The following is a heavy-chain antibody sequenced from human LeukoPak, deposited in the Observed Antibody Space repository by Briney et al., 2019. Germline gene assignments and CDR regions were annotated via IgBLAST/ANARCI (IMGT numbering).Heavy chain of an antibody. J-gene: IGHJ4*02. CDR2: IYSGGST. CDR3: ARGKNGYGEIIDY. D-gene: IGHD4-17*01. CDR1: GFTVSSNY. Sequence: GGSLRLSCAASGFTVSSNYMSWVRQAPGKGLEWVSVIYSGGSTYCADSVKGRFTISRDNSKNTLYLQMNSLRAEDTAVYYCARGKNGYGEIIDYWGQGTLVTVSS. V-gene: IGHV3-53*01.